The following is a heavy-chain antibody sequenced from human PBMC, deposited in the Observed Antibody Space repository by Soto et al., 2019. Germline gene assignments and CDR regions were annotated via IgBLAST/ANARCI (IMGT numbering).Heavy chain of an antibody. Sequence: QLQLQESGPGLVKPSETLSLTCTVSGGSISSSSYYWGWIRQPPGKGLEWIGSIYYSGSSYYNASLKSRVTISVDTSKNQFSLKLSSVTAADTAVYYCARPDSSSPYWGQGTLVTVSS. J-gene: IGHJ4*02. CDR2: IYYSGSS. D-gene: IGHD6-6*01. CDR1: GGSISSSSYY. CDR3: ARPDSSSPY. V-gene: IGHV4-39*01.